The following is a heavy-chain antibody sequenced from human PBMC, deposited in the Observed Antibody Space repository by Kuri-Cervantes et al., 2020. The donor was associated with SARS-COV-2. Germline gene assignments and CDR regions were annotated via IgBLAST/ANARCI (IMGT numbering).Heavy chain of an antibody. Sequence: GSLRLSCAVYGGSFSGYYWSWIRQPPGKGLEWIGEINHSGSTNYSPSLQSRVTISVNTSKKQFSLRLNSVTAADTAVYYCARSRPIPGGYCFDYWGLGTLVTVSS. V-gene: IGHV4-34*01. J-gene: IGHJ4*02. CDR3: ARSRPIPGGYCFDY. CDR1: GGSFSGYY. D-gene: IGHD2-21*01. CDR2: INHSGST.